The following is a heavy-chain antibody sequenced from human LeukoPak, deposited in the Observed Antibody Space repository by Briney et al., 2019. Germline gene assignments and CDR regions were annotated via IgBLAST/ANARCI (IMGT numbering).Heavy chain of an antibody. D-gene: IGHD3-3*01. Sequence: SVKVSCKASGGTFSSYAISWVRQAPGQGLEWMGGIIPIFGTANYAQKFQGRVTITTDESTSTAYMELSSLRSEDTAMYYCARAQYDFWSGYQDPPNWFDPWGQGTLVTVSS. CDR2: IIPIFGTA. CDR1: GGTFSSYA. V-gene: IGHV1-69*05. CDR3: ARAQYDFWSGYQDPPNWFDP. J-gene: IGHJ5*02.